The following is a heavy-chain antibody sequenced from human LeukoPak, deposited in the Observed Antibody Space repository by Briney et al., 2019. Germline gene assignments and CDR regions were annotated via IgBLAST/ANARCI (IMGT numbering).Heavy chain of an antibody. Sequence: PSETLSLTCTVSGGSISSYYWGWIRQPPGKGLEWIGYIYYSGSTNYNPSLKSRVTISVDTSKNQFSLKLSSVTAADTAVYYCARGARRYCSSTSCGGAFDIWGQGTMVTVSS. V-gene: IGHV4-59*01. CDR2: IYYSGST. CDR1: GGSISSYY. J-gene: IGHJ3*02. CDR3: ARGARRYCSSTSCGGAFDI. D-gene: IGHD2-2*01.